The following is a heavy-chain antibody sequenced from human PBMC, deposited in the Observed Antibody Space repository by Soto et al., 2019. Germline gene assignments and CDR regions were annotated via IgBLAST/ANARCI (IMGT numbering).Heavy chain of an antibody. D-gene: IGHD3-10*01. CDR3: ARDRKVLNY. CDR1: GFTFSSYS. CDR2: ISSSSTI. Sequence: PGGSLRLSCAASGFTFSSYSMNWVRQAPGKGLEWVSYISSSSTIYYADSVKGRFTISRDSAKNSLYLQMNSLRDEDTAVYYCARDRKVLNYWGQGTLVTVSS. J-gene: IGHJ4*02. V-gene: IGHV3-48*02.